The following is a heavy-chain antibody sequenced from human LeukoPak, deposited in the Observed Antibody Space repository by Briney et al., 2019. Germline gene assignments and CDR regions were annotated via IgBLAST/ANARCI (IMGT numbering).Heavy chain of an antibody. CDR2: IKQDGSEK. CDR1: GFTFSSYW. D-gene: IGHD2-2*01. CDR3: ARDETGYCSSTSCYAPNWFDP. V-gene: IGHV3-7*01. J-gene: IGHJ5*02. Sequence: GGSLRLSCAASGFTFSSYWMSWVRQAPGKGLEWVANIKQDGSEKYYVDSVKGRFTISRDNAKNSLYLQMNSLRAEDTAVYCCARDETGYCSSTSCYAPNWFDPWGQGTLITVSS.